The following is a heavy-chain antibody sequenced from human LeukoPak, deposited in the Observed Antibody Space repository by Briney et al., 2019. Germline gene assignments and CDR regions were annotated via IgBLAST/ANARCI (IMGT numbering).Heavy chain of an antibody. J-gene: IGHJ4*02. Sequence: GGSLRLSCAASGFTFSSYWMHWVRQAPGKGLVWVSRINSDGSSTSYADSVKGRFTISRDNAKNTLYLQMNSLRTEDTAVYYCARDVYYDSRGIDYWGQGTLVTVSS. CDR2: INSDGSST. CDR3: ARDVYYDSRGIDY. CDR1: GFTFSSYW. V-gene: IGHV3-74*01. D-gene: IGHD3-22*01.